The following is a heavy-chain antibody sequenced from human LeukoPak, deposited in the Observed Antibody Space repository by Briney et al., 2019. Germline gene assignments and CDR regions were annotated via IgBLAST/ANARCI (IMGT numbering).Heavy chain of an antibody. J-gene: IGHJ4*02. D-gene: IGHD7-27*01. CDR1: GFTFSSYA. Sequence: PGRSLRLSCAASGFTFSSYAMHWVRQAPGKGLEWVSAISGSGSNTYYADSVKGRFTISRDNSKNTLYLQMNSLRAEDTAIYYCAKDRAWGFDYWGQGTLVTVSS. V-gene: IGHV3-23*01. CDR3: AKDRAWGFDY. CDR2: ISGSGSNT.